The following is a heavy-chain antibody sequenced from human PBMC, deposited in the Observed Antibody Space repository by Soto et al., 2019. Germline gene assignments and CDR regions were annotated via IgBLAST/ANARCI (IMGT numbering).Heavy chain of an antibody. V-gene: IGHV3-23*01. J-gene: IGHJ4*02. CDR3: AKVGYCSGGSCYPYFDY. D-gene: IGHD2-15*01. Sequence: GGSLRLSCAASGFTFSSYAMSWVRQAPGKGLEWVSAISGSGGSTYYADSVKGRFTISRDNSKNTLYLQMNSLRAGDTAVYYCAKVGYCSGGSCYPYFDYWGQGTLVTVSS. CDR1: GFTFSSYA. CDR2: ISGSGGST.